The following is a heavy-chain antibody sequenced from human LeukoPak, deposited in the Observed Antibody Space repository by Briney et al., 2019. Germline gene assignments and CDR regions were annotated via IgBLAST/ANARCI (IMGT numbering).Heavy chain of an antibody. CDR3: ARPPGSNWNYVMDV. Sequence: GGSLRLSCAASGFTFSSYSMNWVRQAPGKGLEWVSYISSSSSTIYYADSVKGRFTISRDNAKNSLYLQMNSLRAEDTAVYYCARPPGSNWNYVMDVWGKGTTVTVSS. D-gene: IGHD1-1*01. CDR2: ISSSSSTI. CDR1: GFTFSSYS. V-gene: IGHV3-48*01. J-gene: IGHJ6*04.